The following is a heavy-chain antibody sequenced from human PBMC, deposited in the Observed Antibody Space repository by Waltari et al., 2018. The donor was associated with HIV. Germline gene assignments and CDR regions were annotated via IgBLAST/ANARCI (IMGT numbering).Heavy chain of an antibody. J-gene: IGHJ4*02. Sequence: QVQLVQSGAEVKKPGASVKVSCKASGYPFISYYMLWVRQSPGQGLEWMGIINPSGNSTSYVQKFQGRLTMTRDTSTSTVYMELSSLRSEDTAVYYCARAPCSGGSCRLFDYWGQGTLVTVSS. V-gene: IGHV1-46*01. D-gene: IGHD2-15*01. CDR2: INPSGNST. CDR1: GYPFISYY. CDR3: ARAPCSGGSCRLFDY.